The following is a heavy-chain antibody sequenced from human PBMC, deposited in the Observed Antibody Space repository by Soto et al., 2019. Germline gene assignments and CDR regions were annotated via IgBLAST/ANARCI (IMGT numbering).Heavy chain of an antibody. CDR2: INHSGST. CDR3: ARGRNYYDFWGGYYTSYYYGMDV. J-gene: IGHJ6*02. Sequence: SETLSLTCAVYGGSFSGYYWSWIRQPPGKGLEWIGEINHSGSTNYNPSLKSRVTISVDTSKNQFSLKLSSVTAADTAVYYCARGRNYYDFWGGYYTSYYYGMDVWGQGTTVTVSS. D-gene: IGHD3-3*01. CDR1: GGSFSGYY. V-gene: IGHV4-34*01.